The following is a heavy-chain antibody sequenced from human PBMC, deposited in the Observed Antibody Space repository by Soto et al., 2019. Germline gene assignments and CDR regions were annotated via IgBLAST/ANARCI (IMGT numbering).Heavy chain of an antibody. V-gene: IGHV1-8*01. CDR1: GYTFTSYD. CDR2: MNPNSGNT. D-gene: IGHD2-2*02. J-gene: IGHJ5*02. Sequence: ASVKVSCKASGYTFTSYDINWARQATGQGLEWMGWMNPNSGNTGYAQKFQGRVTMTRNTSISTAYMELSSLRSEDTAVYYCARGRGYCSSTSCYRGNWFDPWGQGTLVTVS. CDR3: ARGRGYCSSTSCYRGNWFDP.